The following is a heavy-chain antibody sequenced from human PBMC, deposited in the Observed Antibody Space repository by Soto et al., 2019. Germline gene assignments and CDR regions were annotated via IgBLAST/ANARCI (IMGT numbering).Heavy chain of an antibody. CDR3: ARVSIQLWITANY. V-gene: IGHV4-30-4*01. J-gene: IGHJ4*02. Sequence: QVQLQESGPGLVKPSQTLSLTCTVSGGSISSGEYYWSWIRQPPGKVLEWIGYIYYSGSTYYNPSLKSRVTLSVDTSNNQVAPTLSSVTAAETAVYYSARVSIQLWITANYWEQGTMVTVTS. D-gene: IGHD5-18*01. CDR2: IYYSGST. CDR1: GGSISSGEYY.